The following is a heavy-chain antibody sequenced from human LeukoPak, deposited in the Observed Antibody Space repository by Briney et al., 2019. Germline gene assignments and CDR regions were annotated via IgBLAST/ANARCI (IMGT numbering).Heavy chain of an antibody. CDR1: GYTFTTYY. Sequence: GASVKVSCKASGYTFTTYYIHWVRQAPGQGLEWMGIINPNSGGTNFAPKFHGRVSMTRDTAISTAYMELTSLRSDDTAVYYCARGDKKENQSGPSGYFDPWGQGTLVTVSS. CDR3: ARGDKKENQSGPSGYFDP. CDR2: INPNSGGT. V-gene: IGHV1-2*02. D-gene: IGHD3-10*01. J-gene: IGHJ5*02.